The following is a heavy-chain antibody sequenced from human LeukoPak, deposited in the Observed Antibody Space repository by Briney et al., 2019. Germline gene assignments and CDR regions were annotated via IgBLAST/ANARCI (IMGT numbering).Heavy chain of an antibody. CDR3: ARLEGGVIVDY. D-gene: IGHD3-16*02. CDR1: GYSFTSYW. Sequence: GESLRISCKGSGYSFTSYWITWVRQMPVKGLEWMGRIDPSESYTNYSPSFQGHVTISADKSITTAYLQWSSLKASDTAMYYCARLEGGVIVDYWGQGTLVTVSS. V-gene: IGHV5-10-1*01. J-gene: IGHJ4*02. CDR2: IDPSESYT.